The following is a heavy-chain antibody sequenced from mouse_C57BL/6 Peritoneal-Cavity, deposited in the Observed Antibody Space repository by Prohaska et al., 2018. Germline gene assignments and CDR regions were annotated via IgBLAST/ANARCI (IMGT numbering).Heavy chain of an antibody. CDR2: IYPGSGNT. CDR1: GYTFTDYY. D-gene: IGHD1-1*01. V-gene: IGHV1-84*01. J-gene: IGHJ3*01. CDR3: ARNYYGSSFAY. Sequence: QIQLQQSGPELVKPGASVKISCKASGYTFTDYYINWVKQRHGQGLEWIGWIYPGSGNTKYNERFKGKATLTVDTSSSTAYMQLSSLTSEDSAVYFCARNYYGSSFAYWGQGTLVTVSA.